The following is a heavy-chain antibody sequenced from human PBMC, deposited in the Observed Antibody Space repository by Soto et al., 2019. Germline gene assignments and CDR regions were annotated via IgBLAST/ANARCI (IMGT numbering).Heavy chain of an antibody. J-gene: IGHJ4*02. V-gene: IGHV1-69*13. CDR1: EGTFSSYA. CDR3: AGDLNPYFGPGRLHGFFDY. D-gene: IGHD3-10*01. Sequence: SVKVSCKASEGTFSSYAISWVRQAPGQGLEWMGGIIPIFGTANYAQKFQGRVTITADESTSTAYMALSSLRSEDMAVYYCAGDLNPYFGPGRLHGFFDYWCQGTLVTVSS. CDR2: IIPIFGTA.